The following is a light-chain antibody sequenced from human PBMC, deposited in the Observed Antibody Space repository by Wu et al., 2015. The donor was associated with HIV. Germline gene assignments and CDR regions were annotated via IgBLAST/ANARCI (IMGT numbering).Light chain of an antibody. J-gene: IGKJ2*01. CDR1: QNLVRNF. V-gene: IGKV3-20*01. Sequence: EIVLTQSPGTLSLSPGERASLSCRASQNLVRNFLAWYQRKPGQAPRLLIYGTSSRATGIPDRFSGSGSGTDFTLTISRLEPEDFAVYYCQQYGTSPPYTFGQGTRLDIK. CDR2: GTS. CDR3: QQYGTSPPYT.